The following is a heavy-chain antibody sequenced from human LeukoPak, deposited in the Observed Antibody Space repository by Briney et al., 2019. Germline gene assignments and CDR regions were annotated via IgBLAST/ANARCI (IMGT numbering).Heavy chain of an antibody. D-gene: IGHD2-15*01. J-gene: IGHJ4*02. V-gene: IGHV1-3*01. CDR3: ARDCSGGSCYTSGDY. Sequence: ASVKVSCKASGYTFTSYAMHWVRQAPGQRLEWMGWINAGNGNTKYSQKFQGRVTITRDTSASTAYMELSSLRSKDTAVYYCARDCSGGSCYTSGDYWGQGTLVTVSS. CDR1: GYTFTSYA. CDR2: INAGNGNT.